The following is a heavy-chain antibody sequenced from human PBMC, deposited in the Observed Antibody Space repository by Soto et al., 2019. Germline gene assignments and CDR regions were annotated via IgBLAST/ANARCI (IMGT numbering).Heavy chain of an antibody. CDR2: IWYDGSKQ. CDR3: ARDPGVTNYYFDY. Sequence: QVQLVESGGGVVQPGTSLRLSCAPSGFTFSSYGMHWVRQAPGKGLEWVAVIWYDGSKQYYADSVKGRFTISRDNSKNTLYLQMYSLGAEDTAVYYCARDPGVTNYYFDYWGQGTLVTVSS. CDR1: GFTFSSYG. V-gene: IGHV3-33*01. J-gene: IGHJ4*02. D-gene: IGHD3-3*01.